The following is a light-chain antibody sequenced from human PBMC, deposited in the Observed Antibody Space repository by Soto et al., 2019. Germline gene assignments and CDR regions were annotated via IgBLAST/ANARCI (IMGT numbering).Light chain of an antibody. V-gene: IGLV2-14*01. CDR2: EVN. CDR3: VSFTNTSTHV. J-gene: IGLJ1*01. CDR1: SSDIGAYDY. Sequence: QSALTQPASLSGSPVQSMTISCTRTSSDIGAYDYVAWFLQHPGKAHKLLISEVNNRPSGVSNRFSGSKSGNTAYLTISGLQVEDEAEYFCVSFTNTSTHVFGTGTKLTVL.